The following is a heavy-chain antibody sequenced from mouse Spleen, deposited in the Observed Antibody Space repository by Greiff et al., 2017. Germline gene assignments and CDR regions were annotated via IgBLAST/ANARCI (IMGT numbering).Heavy chain of an antibody. Sequence: QVQLQQSGPELVKPGASVKISCKASGYSFTSYYIHWVKQRPGQGLEWIGWIYPGSGNTKYNEKFKGKATLTADTSSSTAYMQLSSLTSEDSAVYYCARDSITSAMDYWGQGTSVTVSS. J-gene: IGHJ4*01. D-gene: IGHD2-4*01. V-gene: IGHV1-66*01. CDR3: ARDSITSAMDY. CDR2: IYPGSGNT. CDR1: GYSFTSYY.